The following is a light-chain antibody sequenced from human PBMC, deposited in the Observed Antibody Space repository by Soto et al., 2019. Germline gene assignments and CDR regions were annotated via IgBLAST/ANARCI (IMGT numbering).Light chain of an antibody. CDR1: QDIRNY. CDR3: QHYDHLPPLS. V-gene: IGKV1-33*01. CDR2: DAS. J-gene: IGKJ4*01. Sequence: DIQMTQSPSSLSASVGDRVTITCQASQDIRNYLNWYQQKPGKAPNLLIYDASNLRAGVPSRFXGSGSGTEFTFTIISLQPEDIATYYCQHYDHLPPLSFGGGTKVEI.